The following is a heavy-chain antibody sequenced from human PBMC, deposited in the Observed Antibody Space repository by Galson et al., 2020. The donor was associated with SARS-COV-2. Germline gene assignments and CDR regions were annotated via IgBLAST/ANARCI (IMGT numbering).Heavy chain of an antibody. CDR3: VRNFYGSGTYYNNFDS. D-gene: IGHD3-10*01. CDR1: GDSVSSKSAA. CDR2: TYYRSKWSS. J-gene: IGHJ4*02. V-gene: IGHV6-1*01. Sequence: SQTLSLTCAISGDSVSSKSAAWNWIRQSPSRGLEWLGRTYYRSKWSSDYAVSVKSRITVNPDTSKNQFSLQLNSVTPEDTAMYYCVRNFYGSGTYYNNFDSWGQGILVTVSS.